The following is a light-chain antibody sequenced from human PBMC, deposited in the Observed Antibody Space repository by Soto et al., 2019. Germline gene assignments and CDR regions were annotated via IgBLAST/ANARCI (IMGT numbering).Light chain of an antibody. CDR2: DNN. Sequence: QSVLTQPPSVSAAPGQKVTISCSGSSSNIGSNYVSWYQQFPKTAPKILIHDNNKRLSGIPDRFSGSKSGTSATLVITGLPTGDEADYYCGTWDDSLREVVFGGGTKLTVL. V-gene: IGLV1-51*01. CDR3: GTWDDSLREVV. CDR1: SSNIGSNY. J-gene: IGLJ3*02.